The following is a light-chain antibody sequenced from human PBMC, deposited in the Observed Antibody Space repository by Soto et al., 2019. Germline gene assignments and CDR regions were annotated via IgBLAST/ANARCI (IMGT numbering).Light chain of an antibody. CDR1: QSISSY. CDR3: QQSYSTPYT. Sequence: DIQMTQSPSSLSASVGDRVTITCRASQSISSYLNWYQQKPGKAPKLLIDAASSLTSGVPSRFSGSGSGTDFTLTISSLQPEDFATYYCQQSYSTPYTFGQGTKLEIK. CDR2: AAS. J-gene: IGKJ2*01. V-gene: IGKV1-39*01.